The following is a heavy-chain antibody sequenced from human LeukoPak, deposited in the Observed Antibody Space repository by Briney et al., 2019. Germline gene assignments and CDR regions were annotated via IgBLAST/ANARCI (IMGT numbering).Heavy chain of an antibody. CDR3: ARQNNTCHHYNLGWFDP. CDR1: GDSVSSNSAA. CDR2: TYYSSKWYN. Sequence: PSQTLSLTCAISGDSVSSNSAAWNWIRQSPSRGLEWLGRTYYSSKWYNDYEVSVKSRITINPDTSKDQFSLQLSSVTPEDTAVYYCARQNNTCHHYNLGWFDPWGQGTLVTVSS. J-gene: IGHJ5*02. V-gene: IGHV6-1*01. D-gene: IGHD5-24*01.